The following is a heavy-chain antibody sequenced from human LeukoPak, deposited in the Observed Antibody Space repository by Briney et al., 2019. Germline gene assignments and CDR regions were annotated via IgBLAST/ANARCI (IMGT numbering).Heavy chain of an antibody. Sequence: GEPLRLSCAASGFTVESNYMNWVRQAPGKGLEWVSVIYSGGSTYYADSVKGRFTISRDNSKNMLYLQMNSLRVEDTAVYYCARDSAAVIVVGYWGQGTLVTVSS. J-gene: IGHJ4*02. CDR1: GFTVESNY. CDR3: ARDSAAVIVVGY. D-gene: IGHD2-2*01. CDR2: IYSGGST. V-gene: IGHV3-66*01.